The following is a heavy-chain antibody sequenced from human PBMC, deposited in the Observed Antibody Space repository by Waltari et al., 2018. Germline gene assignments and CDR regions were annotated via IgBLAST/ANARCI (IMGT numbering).Heavy chain of an antibody. J-gene: IGHJ4*02. CDR2: ISYDGHEK. CDR1: GFTFGSYA. V-gene: IGHV3-30*18. Sequence: QVQLMESGGGVVQPGTSLRLSCVASGFTFGSYAMHWVRQAPGRGLELVAIISYDGHEKYYGASVKGRFTISRDSSNNTLSLQMNSLRAEDTGVYYCAKDLDKYGSSFEYWGQGTLVTVSS. CDR3: AKDLDKYGSSFEY. D-gene: IGHD1-1*01.